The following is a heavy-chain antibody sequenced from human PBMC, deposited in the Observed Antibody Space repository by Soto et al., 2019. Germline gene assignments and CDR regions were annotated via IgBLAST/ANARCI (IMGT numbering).Heavy chain of an antibody. CDR2: IIPIFGTA. Sequence: GASVKVSCKASGGTFSSYAISWVRQAPGQGLEWMGGIIPIFGTANYAQKFQGRVTITADESTSTAYMELSSLRSEDTAVYYCARVHLVWTSYYYGSGSLRKYYYYGMDVWGQGTTGTVSS. CDR1: GGTFSSYA. CDR3: ARVHLVWTSYYYGSGSLRKYYYYGMDV. D-gene: IGHD3-10*01. J-gene: IGHJ6*02. V-gene: IGHV1-69*13.